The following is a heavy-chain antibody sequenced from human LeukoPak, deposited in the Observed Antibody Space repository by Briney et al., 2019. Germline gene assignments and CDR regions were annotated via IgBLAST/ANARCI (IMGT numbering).Heavy chain of an antibody. D-gene: IGHD3-9*01. Sequence: SETLSLTCTVSGGSISSYYWSWIRQPPGKGLEWIGYIYYSGSTNYNPSLKSRITISVDTSKNQFSLKLTSVTAADTAVYYCARLGRDYDILTGYYHPPLWGQGTLVTVSS. CDR3: ARLGRDYDILTGYYHPPL. CDR1: GGSISSYY. V-gene: IGHV4-59*08. J-gene: IGHJ4*02. CDR2: IYYSGST.